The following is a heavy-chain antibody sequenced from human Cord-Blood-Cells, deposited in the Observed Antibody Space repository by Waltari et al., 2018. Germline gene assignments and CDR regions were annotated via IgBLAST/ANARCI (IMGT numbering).Heavy chain of an antibody. Sequence: QVQLQQWGAGLLKPSETLSLTCAVHGGSFSGYYWSWIRQPPGKGLEWIGEINHSGSTNYNPSLKSRVTISVDTSKNQFSLKLSSVTAADTAVYYCARGSIAARPGLRPNDYYYMDVWGKGTTVTVSS. CDR2: INHSGST. CDR1: GGSFSGYY. J-gene: IGHJ6*03. V-gene: IGHV4-34*01. D-gene: IGHD6-6*01. CDR3: ARGSIAARPGLRPNDYYYMDV.